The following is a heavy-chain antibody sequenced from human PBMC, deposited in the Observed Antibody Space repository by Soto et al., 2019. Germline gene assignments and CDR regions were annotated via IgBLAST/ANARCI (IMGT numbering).Heavy chain of an antibody. Sequence: GGSLRLSCAASGFTFSTFWMHWVRQAPGKGLVWVSRINSDGSSTSYADSVKGRFTISRDNAKNTLYLQMNSPGGEETAVYYCARASGRRGYSVDVWGQGTTVTVSS. D-gene: IGHD3-3*01. V-gene: IGHV3-74*01. J-gene: IGHJ6*02. CDR2: INSDGSST. CDR3: ARASGRRGYSVDV. CDR1: GFTFSTFW.